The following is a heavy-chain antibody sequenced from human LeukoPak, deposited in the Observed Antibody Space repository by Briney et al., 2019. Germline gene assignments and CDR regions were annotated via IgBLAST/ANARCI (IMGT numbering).Heavy chain of an antibody. CDR2: IYYSGST. V-gene: IGHV4-39*07. CDR3: ASPSPGFDP. J-gene: IGHJ5*02. CDR1: GVSLSSSRYY. Sequence: LSETLSLTRTLSGVSLSSSRYYWGWIPHPPGKGLEWIGSIYYSGSTSYSPSLRSRVTISVDTSKIQFSLKLSSVTAADTAVYYCASPSPGFDPWGQGTLVTVSS.